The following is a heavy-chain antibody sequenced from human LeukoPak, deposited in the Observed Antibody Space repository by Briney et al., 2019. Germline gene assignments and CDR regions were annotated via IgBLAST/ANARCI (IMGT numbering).Heavy chain of an antibody. CDR2: ITESGGGT. CDR3: AKGSAAGRPYYFDY. J-gene: IGHJ4*02. Sequence: GGSLRLSCAASGFTFGSYAMSWVRQAPGKGLEWVSAITESGGGTSNADSVKGRFTISRDNSKKTLFLQMNSLRAEDAAIYYCAKGSAAGRPYYFDYWGQGTLVTVSS. CDR1: GFTFGSYA. V-gene: IGHV3-23*01. D-gene: IGHD6-25*01.